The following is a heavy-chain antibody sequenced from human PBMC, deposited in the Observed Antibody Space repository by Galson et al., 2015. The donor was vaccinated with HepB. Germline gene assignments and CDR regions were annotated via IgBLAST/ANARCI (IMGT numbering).Heavy chain of an antibody. V-gene: IGHV3-21*06. D-gene: IGHD4-23*01. Sequence: SLRLSCAASGFTFSSYSMNWVRQAPGKGLEWVSSISSSSSYIYYADSVKGRFTISRDNAKNSLYLQMNSLRAEDTAVYYCARARSYGDKNLDYWGQGTLVTFSS. CDR2: ISSSSSYI. J-gene: IGHJ4*02. CDR3: ARARSYGDKNLDY. CDR1: GFTFSSYS.